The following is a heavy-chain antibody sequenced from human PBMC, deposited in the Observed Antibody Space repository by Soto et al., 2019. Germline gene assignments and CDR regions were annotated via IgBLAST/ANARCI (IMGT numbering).Heavy chain of an antibody. D-gene: IGHD5-12*01. J-gene: IGHJ4*02. V-gene: IGHV3-30-3*01. Sequence: GGSLRLSCAASGFTFSSYAMHWVRQAPGKGLEWVAVISYDGSNKYYADSVKGRFTISRDNSKNTLYLQMNSLRAEDTAVYYCARDLTGQWLPLAGVPSGGLDYWGQGTLVTVSS. CDR1: GFTFSSYA. CDR2: ISYDGSNK. CDR3: ARDLTGQWLPLAGVPSGGLDY.